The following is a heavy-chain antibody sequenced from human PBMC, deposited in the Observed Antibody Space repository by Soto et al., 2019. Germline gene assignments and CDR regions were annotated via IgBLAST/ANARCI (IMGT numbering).Heavy chain of an antibody. J-gene: IGHJ6*02. CDR1: GFTFSSYG. V-gene: IGHV3-30*18. CDR2: ISYDGSNK. Sequence: QVQLVESGGGVVQPGRSLRLSCAASGFTFSSYGMHWVRQAPGKGLEWVAVISYDGSNKYYADSVKGRFTISRDNSKNTLYLQMNSLRAEDTAVYYWAKDIPRGSWKLYVYYDGRDVWGQGTTVTVSS. D-gene: IGHD2-15*01. CDR3: AKDIPRGSWKLYVYYDGRDV.